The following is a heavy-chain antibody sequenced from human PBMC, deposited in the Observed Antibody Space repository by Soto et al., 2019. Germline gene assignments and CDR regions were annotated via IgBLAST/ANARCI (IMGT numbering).Heavy chain of an antibody. CDR2: IIPIFGKA. CDR3: ARDKVGYYDSSGYYRVSAPPDYYYGMDV. V-gene: IGHV1-69*01. Sequence: QVQLVQSGAEVKKPGSSVKVSCKASGGTFSSYAISWVRQAPGQGLEWMGGIIPIFGKANYAQKFQGRVTITADESTSTAYMELSSLRSEDTAVYYCARDKVGYYDSSGYYRVSAPPDYYYGMDVWGQGTTVTVSS. CDR1: GGTFSSYA. J-gene: IGHJ6*02. D-gene: IGHD3-22*01.